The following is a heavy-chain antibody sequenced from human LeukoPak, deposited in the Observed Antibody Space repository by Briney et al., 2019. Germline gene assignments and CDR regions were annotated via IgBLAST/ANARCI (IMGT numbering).Heavy chain of an antibody. J-gene: IGHJ4*02. V-gene: IGHV1-8*01. D-gene: IGHD1-1*01. CDR2: MNPNSGNT. Sequence: EASVKVSCKASGYTFTSYDINWVRQATGQGLEWMGWMNPNSGNTGYAQKFQGRVTMTRNTSISTAYMELSSLRSEDTAVYYCARDLGGTGTTCFDYWGQGTLVTVSS. CDR3: ARDLGGTGTTCFDY. CDR1: GYTFTSYD.